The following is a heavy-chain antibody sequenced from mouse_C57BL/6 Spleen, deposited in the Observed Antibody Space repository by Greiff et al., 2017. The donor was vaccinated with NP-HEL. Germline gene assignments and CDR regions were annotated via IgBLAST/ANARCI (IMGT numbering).Heavy chain of an antibody. CDR1: EYEFPSHD. CDR2: INSDGGST. J-gene: IGHJ4*01. Sequence: EVKVVESGGGLVQPGESLKLSCESNEYEFPSHDMSWVRKTPEKRLELVAAINSDGGSTYYPDTMERRFIISRDNTKRTLYLQMSGLRSEDTALYYCARRVGTGAMDYWGQGTSVTVSS. CDR3: ARRVGTGAMDY. D-gene: IGHD4-1*01. V-gene: IGHV5-2*01.